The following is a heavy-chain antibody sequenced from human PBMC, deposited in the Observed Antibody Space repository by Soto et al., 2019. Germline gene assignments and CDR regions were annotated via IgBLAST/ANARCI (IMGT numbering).Heavy chain of an antibody. CDR2: ISSSSSYI. D-gene: IGHD1-1*01. CDR1: GFTFSSYS. J-gene: IGHJ6*03. V-gene: IGHV3-21*01. CDR3: ARTGTTGRYHYYYYYMDV. Sequence: AGSLRLSCAASGFTFSSYSMNWVRQAPGKGLEWVSSISSSSSYIYYADSVKGRFTISRDNAKNSLYLQMNSLRAEDTAVYYCARTGTTGRYHYYYYYMDVWGKGTTVTVSS.